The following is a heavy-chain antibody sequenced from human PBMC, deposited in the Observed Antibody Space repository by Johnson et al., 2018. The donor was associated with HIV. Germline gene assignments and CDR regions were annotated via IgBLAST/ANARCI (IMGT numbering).Heavy chain of an antibody. J-gene: IGHJ3*02. D-gene: IGHD6-19*01. CDR2: IWYDGSYK. CDR1: GFSSSTSA. CDR3: AKDTGMGWYAVAT. Sequence: QVQLVESGGGVVQPGRSLTLSCTEAGFSSSTSAVHWVRQAPGKGLEWVAVIWYDGSYKYYADPVKGRFTISRDESQNTVYLQMNSLRAEDTALYYCAKDTGMGWYAVATWGRGTMVTVSS. V-gene: IGHV3-33*03.